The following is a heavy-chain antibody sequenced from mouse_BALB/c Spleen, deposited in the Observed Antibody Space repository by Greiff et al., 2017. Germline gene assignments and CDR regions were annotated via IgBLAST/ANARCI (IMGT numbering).Heavy chain of an antibody. Sequence: QVMLLQSGPELVRPGVSVKISCKGSGYTFTDYAMHWVKQSHAKSLEWIGVISTYNGNTNYNQKLKGQATMTVDKSSSTAYMELARLTSEDSAIYYCSRCGNYGGDYWGQGTTLTVSS. CDR3: SRCGNYGGDY. V-gene: IGHV1S137*01. D-gene: IGHD2-1*01. J-gene: IGHJ2*01. CDR2: ISTYNGNT. CDR1: GYTFTDYA.